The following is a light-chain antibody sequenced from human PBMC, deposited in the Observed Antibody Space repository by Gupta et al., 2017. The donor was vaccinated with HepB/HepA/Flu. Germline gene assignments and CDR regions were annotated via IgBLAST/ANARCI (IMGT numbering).Light chain of an antibody. J-gene: IGKJ2*01. CDR3: QQRNSDPPLYT. CDR2: AAS. CDR1: QDISNY. Sequence: DIQVTQSPSFLSASVGDRVTITCRASQDISNYLAWYQQKPGRAPNLLIYAASTLQRGVTSRFSGTGSGTEFTLTISSLQPEDFATYYCQQRNSDPPLYTFGQGTKLEIK. V-gene: IGKV1-9*01.